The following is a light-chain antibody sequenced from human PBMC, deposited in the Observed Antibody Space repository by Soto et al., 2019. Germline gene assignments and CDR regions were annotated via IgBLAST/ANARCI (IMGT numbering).Light chain of an antibody. CDR2: AAS. Sequence: DIQMSLSPSSLSASVGDRVTITCRAWQVISSWLAGYQQKPGKAPKLLIYAASGLQRGVPSRFSGSGSGTDFTLTISSMQPEDFATYYRKQDNSLLLTFGGGKKVDIK. V-gene: IGKV1-12*01. CDR3: KQDNSLLLT. CDR1: QVISSW. J-gene: IGKJ4*01.